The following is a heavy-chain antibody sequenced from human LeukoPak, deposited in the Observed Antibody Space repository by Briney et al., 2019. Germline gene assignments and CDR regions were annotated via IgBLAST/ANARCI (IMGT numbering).Heavy chain of an antibody. CDR3: AKDGRGRYSYGYLFY. CDR1: GFTFSSYG. J-gene: IGHJ4*02. D-gene: IGHD5-18*01. CDR2: ISYDGSNK. Sequence: GGSLRLSCAASGFTFSSYGMHWVRQAPGKGLEWVAVISYDGSNKYYADSVKGRFTISRDNSKNTLYLQMSSLRAEDTAVYYCAKDGRGRYSYGYLFYWGQGTLVTVSS. V-gene: IGHV3-30*18.